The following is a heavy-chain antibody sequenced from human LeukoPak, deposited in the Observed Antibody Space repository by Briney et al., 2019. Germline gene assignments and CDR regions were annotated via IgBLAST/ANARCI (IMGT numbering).Heavy chain of an antibody. CDR2: IYYSGST. V-gene: IGHV4-39*01. J-gene: IGHJ5*02. CDR3: ARHSSMTTANFDP. Sequence: PSETLSPTYTVSGGSISSSSYYWGWIRQPPGKGLEWIGSIYYSGSTYYNPSLKSRVTISVDTSKNQFSLKLSSVTAADTAVYYCARHSSMTTANFDPWGQGTLVTVSS. D-gene: IGHD4-17*01. CDR1: GGSISSSSYY.